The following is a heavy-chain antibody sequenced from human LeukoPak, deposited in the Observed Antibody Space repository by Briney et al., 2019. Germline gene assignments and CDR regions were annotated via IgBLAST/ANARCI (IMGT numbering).Heavy chain of an antibody. V-gene: IGHV4-31*03. D-gene: IGHD6-13*01. CDR2: IYYSGST. CDR3: ARDSSWTPLYYYYGMDV. Sequence: PSQTLSLTCTVSGGSISSGGYYWSWIRQHPGKGLEWIGYIYYSGSTYYNPSLKSRVTMSVDTSKNQFSLKLSSVTAADTAVYYCARDSSWTPLYYYYGMDVWGQGTTVTVSS. CDR1: GGSISSGGYY. J-gene: IGHJ6*02.